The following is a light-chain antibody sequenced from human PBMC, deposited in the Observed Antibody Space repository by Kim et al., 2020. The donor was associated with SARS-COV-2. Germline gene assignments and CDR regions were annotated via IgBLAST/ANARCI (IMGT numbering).Light chain of an antibody. CDR1: QPINTY. J-gene: IGKJ1*01. CDR2: AAS. V-gene: IGKV1-39*01. CDR3: QQSYDTPTT. Sequence: ASVGDRVVIACRSSQPINTYLNWYQQKPGRAPSLLIYAASHLQRGVPSRFSATGAGTVFTLTITSGQAEDVATYYCQQSYDTPTTFGPGTKVDIK.